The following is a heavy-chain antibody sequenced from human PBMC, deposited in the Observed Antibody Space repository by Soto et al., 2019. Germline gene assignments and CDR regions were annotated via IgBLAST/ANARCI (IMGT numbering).Heavy chain of an antibody. V-gene: IGHV3-7*01. CDR1: GFTFSGYC. CDR2: IKQDGSEK. J-gene: IGHJ4*02. D-gene: IGHD6-25*01. Sequence: EVQLVESGGGLVQTGGSLRLSCAASGFTFSGYCMCWVRQAPGKGLEWVANIKQDGSEKYYVDSVNGRFIISRDDAKNSLFLQVNSLRVEDTAVYYCAREKRANGYFDYWGQGTLVTVSS. CDR3: AREKRANGYFDY.